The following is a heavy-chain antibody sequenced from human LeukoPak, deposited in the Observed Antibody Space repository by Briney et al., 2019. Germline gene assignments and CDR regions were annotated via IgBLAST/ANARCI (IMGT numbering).Heavy chain of an antibody. CDR3: AREGCDYDFWGGPRGEKLKDCLAFDI. Sequence: ASVKVSCKASGYTFTSYAMHWVRQAPGQRLEWMGWINAGNGNIKYSQEFKGRVTITRDTSASTAYMELSSLRSEDMAVYYCAREGCDYDFWGGPRGEKLKDCLAFDIWGQGTMVTVSS. D-gene: IGHD3-3*01. CDR1: GYTFTSYA. J-gene: IGHJ3*02. CDR2: INAGNGNI. V-gene: IGHV1-3*03.